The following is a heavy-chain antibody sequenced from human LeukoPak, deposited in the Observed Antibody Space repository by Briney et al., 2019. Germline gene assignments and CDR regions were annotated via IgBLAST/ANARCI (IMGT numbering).Heavy chain of an antibody. CDR1: GYTFTGYY. J-gene: IGHJ4*02. Sequence: ASVKVSCKASGYTFTGYYMHWVRQAPGQGLEWMGWINPNSGGTNYAQKFQGRVTMTRDTSISTAYMELSRLRSDDTAVYYCARDRPSPYCDSSGYYSLDYWGQGTLVTVSS. CDR2: INPNSGGT. V-gene: IGHV1-2*02. CDR3: ARDRPSPYCDSSGYYSLDY. D-gene: IGHD3-22*01.